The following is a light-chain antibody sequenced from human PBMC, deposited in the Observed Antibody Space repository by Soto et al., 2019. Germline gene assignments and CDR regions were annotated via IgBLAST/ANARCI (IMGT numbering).Light chain of an antibody. CDR3: QQCSWHPFTVT. CDR1: QSVSSN. J-gene: IGKJ4*01. Sequence: EIVITQAPATLSVSPGERATLSCRASQSVSSNLAWYQQKPGQAPRLVIYDASTRATGIPARFSGSGSGTEYTLTISSLQSEDSAVYYCQQCSWHPFTVTFGGGTKVEIK. CDR2: DAS. V-gene: IGKV3-15*01.